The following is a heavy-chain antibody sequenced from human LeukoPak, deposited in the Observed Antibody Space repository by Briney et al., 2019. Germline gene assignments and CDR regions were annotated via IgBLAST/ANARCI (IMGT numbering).Heavy chain of an antibody. CDR2: ISVCGGST. V-gene: IGHV3-23*01. J-gene: IGHJ5*02. D-gene: IGHD6-19*01. CDR1: GFTFRSYA. Sequence: GGSLTLSCAASGFTFRSYATSWVRQAPARGVEWVSAISVCGGSTYYADSVKGRFTISRDNAKNTLYLQMNSLRAEDTAVYHRAKDCCTYRSGWYNGCDPWGQGTLVTVSS. CDR3: AKDCCTYRSGWYNGCDP.